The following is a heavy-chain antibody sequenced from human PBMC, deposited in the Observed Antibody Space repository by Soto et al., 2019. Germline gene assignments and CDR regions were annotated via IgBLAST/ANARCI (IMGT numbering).Heavy chain of an antibody. Sequence: SVKVSCKASGGTFSSYAISWVRQAPGQGLEWMGGIIPIFGTANYAQKFQGRVTITADESTSTAYMELSSLRSEDTAVYYCARGLSITMIVGRDAFDIWGQGTMVTVSS. CDR2: IIPIFGTA. J-gene: IGHJ3*02. CDR3: ARGLSITMIVGRDAFDI. V-gene: IGHV1-69*13. D-gene: IGHD3-22*01. CDR1: GGTFSSYA.